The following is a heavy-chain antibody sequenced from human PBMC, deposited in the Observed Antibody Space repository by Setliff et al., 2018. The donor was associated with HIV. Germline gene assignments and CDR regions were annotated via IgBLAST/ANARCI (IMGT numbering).Heavy chain of an antibody. J-gene: IGHJ4*02. CDR2: INHSGST. D-gene: IGHD1-1*01. CDR3: AMVIGWNDAGDY. V-gene: IGHV4-34*01. Sequence: SETLSLTCAVYGGSFSGHYWSWIRQPPGKGPEWIGEINHSGSTNYNPSLKSRVTIAVDTSKNQFSLKLRFVTAADTAVYYCAMVIGWNDAGDYWGRGTLVTVSS. CDR1: GGSFSGHY.